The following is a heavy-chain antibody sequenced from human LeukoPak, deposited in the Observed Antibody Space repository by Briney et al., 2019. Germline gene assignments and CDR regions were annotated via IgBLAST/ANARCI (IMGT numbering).Heavy chain of an antibody. V-gene: IGHV1-18*01. CDR2: ISAYNGVT. J-gene: IGHJ4*02. CDR3: ARWDRGRNSELDY. Sequence: GASVKVSCKASGYTFTSYGISWVRQAPGQGLEWMGWISAYNGVTQSAQKLQGRVTMTTDTSTSTAYMELRNLRSDDTAVYYCARWDRGRNSELDYWGQGTLVIVSS. D-gene: IGHD1-26*01. CDR1: GYTFTSYG.